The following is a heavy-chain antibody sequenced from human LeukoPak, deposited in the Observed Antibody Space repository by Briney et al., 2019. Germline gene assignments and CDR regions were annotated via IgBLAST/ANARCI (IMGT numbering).Heavy chain of an antibody. Sequence: GGSLRLSCAASGFTFSSYSMNWVRQGPGEGLEWVSSISSSSSYIYYADSVKGRFTISRDNAKNSLYLQMSSLRAEDTAAYYCAREFRKSVGWYFDLWGRGTLVTVSS. J-gene: IGHJ2*01. CDR1: GFTFSSYS. CDR2: ISSSSSYI. CDR3: AREFRKSVGWYFDL. V-gene: IGHV3-21*01.